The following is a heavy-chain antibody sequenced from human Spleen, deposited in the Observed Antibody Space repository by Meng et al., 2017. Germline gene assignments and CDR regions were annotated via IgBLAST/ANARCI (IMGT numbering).Heavy chain of an antibody. J-gene: IGHJ5*02. Sequence: SETLSLTCTVSGGSISSSSYYWGWIRQPPGKGLEWIGSIYYSGRTYYNPSLKSRVTISVDTSKNQFSLKLSSVTAADTAVYYCARLRFWSGYYSGNWFDPWGQGTLVTVSS. CDR1: GGSISSSSYY. V-gene: IGHV4-39*07. D-gene: IGHD3-3*01. CDR3: ARLRFWSGYYSGNWFDP. CDR2: IYYSGRT.